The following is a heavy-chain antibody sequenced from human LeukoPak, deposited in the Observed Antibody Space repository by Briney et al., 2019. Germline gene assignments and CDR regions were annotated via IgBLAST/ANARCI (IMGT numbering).Heavy chain of an antibody. D-gene: IGHD3-10*01. J-gene: IGHJ6*03. CDR3: ARLEGRVLLWCGELSGYYMDV. V-gene: IGHV3-11*01. Sequence: GGSLRLSCAASGFTFSDYYMSWIRQAPGKELEWVSYISSSGSIIYYADSVKGRFTNSRDNAKNSLYLQMNSLRAEDTAVYYCARLEGRVLLWCGELSGYYMDVWGKGTTVTVSS. CDR1: GFTFSDYY. CDR2: ISSSGSII.